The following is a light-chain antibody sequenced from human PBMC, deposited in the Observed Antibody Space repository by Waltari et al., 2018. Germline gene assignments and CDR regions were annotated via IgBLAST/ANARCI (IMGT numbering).Light chain of an antibody. V-gene: IGLV2-14*03. CDR1: SRDVGGYNY. Sequence: QSALTQPASVSGSPGQSITISCTGTSRDVGGYNYVSWYQQHPGKAPKLMIYDVSNRPSGVSNRFSGSKSGNTASLTISGLQAEDEADYYCSSYTSSSTLEGFGSGTKVTVL. CDR2: DVS. J-gene: IGLJ6*01. CDR3: SSYTSSSTLEG.